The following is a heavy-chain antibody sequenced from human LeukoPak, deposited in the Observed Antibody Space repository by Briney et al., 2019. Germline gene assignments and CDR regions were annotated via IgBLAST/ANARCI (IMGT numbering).Heavy chain of an antibody. J-gene: IGHJ3*02. Sequence: NPSETLSLTCTVSGGSISSSSYYWGWIRQPPGKGLEWIGSIYHSGSTYYNPSLKSRVTISVDSSKNQFSLKLSSVTAADTAVYYCARPHHYYGSGSYLDAFDIWGQGTMVTVSS. CDR1: GGSISSSSYY. V-gene: IGHV4-39*01. CDR2: IYHSGST. CDR3: ARPHHYYGSGSYLDAFDI. D-gene: IGHD3-10*01.